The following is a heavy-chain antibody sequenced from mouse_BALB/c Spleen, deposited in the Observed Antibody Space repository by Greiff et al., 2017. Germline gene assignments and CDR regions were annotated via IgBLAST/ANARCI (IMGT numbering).Heavy chain of an antibody. CDR1: GYSITSDYA. Sequence: VQLKESGPGLVKPSQSLSLTCTVTGYSITSDYAWNWIRQFPGNKLEWMGYISYSGSTSYNPSLKSRISITRDTSKNQFFLQLNSVTTEDTATYYCARWGTGTRFAYWGQGTLVTVSA. D-gene: IGHD4-1*01. V-gene: IGHV3-2*02. CDR3: ARWGTGTRFAY. CDR2: ISYSGST. J-gene: IGHJ3*01.